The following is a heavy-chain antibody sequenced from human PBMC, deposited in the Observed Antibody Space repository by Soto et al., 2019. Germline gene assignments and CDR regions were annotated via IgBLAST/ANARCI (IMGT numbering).Heavy chain of an antibody. CDR3: ARGYSSGGYEGVYYDYGMDV. CDR1: GYTFTSYG. V-gene: IGHV1-18*01. D-gene: IGHD6-19*01. J-gene: IGHJ6*02. Sequence: QVQLVQSGAEVKKPGASVKVSCKASGYTFTSYGISWVRQAPGQGLEWMGWISAYNGNTNYAQKLQGRVTMTTDTSTSTAYMERRSLRSDDTAVYYCARGYSSGGYEGVYYDYGMDVWGQGTTVTVSS. CDR2: ISAYNGNT.